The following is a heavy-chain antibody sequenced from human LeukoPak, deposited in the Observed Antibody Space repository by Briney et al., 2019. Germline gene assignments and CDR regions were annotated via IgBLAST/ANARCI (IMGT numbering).Heavy chain of an antibody. Sequence: PSETLSLTCIVSTGSISSYYWSWIRQPPGKGLEWIGYINYSGSTNYNPSLKSRVTISVDTTKNQFSLKLSSVTAADTAVYYCARSRSGSYYKNAFDIWGQGTMVTVSS. CDR1: TGSISSYY. V-gene: IGHV4-59*12. J-gene: IGHJ3*02. CDR2: INYSGST. D-gene: IGHD3-10*01. CDR3: ARSRSGSYYKNAFDI.